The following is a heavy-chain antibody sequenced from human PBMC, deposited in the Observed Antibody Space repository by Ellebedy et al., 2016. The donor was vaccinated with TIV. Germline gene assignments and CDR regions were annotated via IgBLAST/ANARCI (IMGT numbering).Heavy chain of an antibody. V-gene: IGHV3-30*04. Sequence: GESLKISCAGSGFTLSSYAMHWVRQAPGKGLEWVAVILDDGSGKFYAESVKGRFTISRDDSRNTLYLQMDSVKVEDTAVYYCAGEVGARQINSWGQGTQVTVSS. J-gene: IGHJ4*02. CDR2: ILDDGSGK. D-gene: IGHD1-26*01. CDR1: GFTLSSYA. CDR3: AGEVGARQINS.